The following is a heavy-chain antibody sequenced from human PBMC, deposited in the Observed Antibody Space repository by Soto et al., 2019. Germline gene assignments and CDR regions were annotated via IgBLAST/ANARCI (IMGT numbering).Heavy chain of an antibody. D-gene: IGHD5-12*01. J-gene: IGHJ1*01. CDR2: MSFDASEK. Sequence: QVQLVESGGGVVQPGASLTLSCAASGFRFSGFGMHWVRQAPGKGLGWVAVMSFDASEKFYVDSVKGRFSISRDDSHSKVFLQMNSLRREDTGVYYCARDLGGYVHLWDKSNYWGQGTLVNVS. CDR1: GFRFSGFG. CDR3: ARDLGGYVHLWDKSNY. V-gene: IGHV3-30*04.